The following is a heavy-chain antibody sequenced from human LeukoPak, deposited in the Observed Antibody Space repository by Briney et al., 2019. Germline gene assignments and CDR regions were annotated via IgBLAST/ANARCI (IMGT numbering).Heavy chain of an antibody. D-gene: IGHD3-10*01. CDR2: IYYSGST. Sequence: SETLSLTGTGSGGSISSYNWSWIRQPRGKGLEGMGYIYYSGSTNYNPSLKSRVTISVDTSKNQFSLKLGSVTAADRALYYCARVSPSVSGSYYHDAFDIWGQGTMVPVSS. CDR1: GGSISSYN. CDR3: ARVSPSVSGSYYHDAFDI. J-gene: IGHJ3*02. V-gene: IGHV4-59*08.